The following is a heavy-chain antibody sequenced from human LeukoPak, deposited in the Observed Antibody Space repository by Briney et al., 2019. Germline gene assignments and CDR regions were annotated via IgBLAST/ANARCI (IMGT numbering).Heavy chain of an antibody. CDR1: GFTFSSYA. Sequence: QPGGSLRLSCAASGFTFSSYAMSWVRQAPGKGLEWASAISGSGGSTYYADSVKGRFTISRDNSKNTLYLQMNSLRAEDTAVYYCANGGIFGVVKNYWGQGTLVTVSS. D-gene: IGHD3-3*01. CDR3: ANGGIFGVVKNY. CDR2: ISGSGGST. J-gene: IGHJ4*02. V-gene: IGHV3-23*01.